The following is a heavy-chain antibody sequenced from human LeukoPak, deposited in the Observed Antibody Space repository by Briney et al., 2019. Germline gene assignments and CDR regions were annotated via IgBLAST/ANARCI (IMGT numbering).Heavy chain of an antibody. D-gene: IGHD3-10*01. V-gene: IGHV4-39*07. Sequence: PSETLSLTCTVSGGSISSSSYYWGWIRQPPGKGLEWIGSIYYSGSTYYNPSLKSRVTISVDTSKNQFSLKLSSVTAADTAVYYCAREPQVLWFGDLSPFGGSWFDPWGQGTLVTVSS. CDR2: IYYSGST. CDR1: GGSISSSSYY. J-gene: IGHJ5*02. CDR3: AREPQVLWFGDLSPFGGSWFDP.